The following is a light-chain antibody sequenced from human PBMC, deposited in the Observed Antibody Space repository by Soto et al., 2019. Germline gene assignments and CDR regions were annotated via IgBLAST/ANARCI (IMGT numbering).Light chain of an antibody. Sequence: DIQMTQSPSSLSASVGDRVTISCRASQGISSYLAWYQQKPGKVPKLLMYGASTLKSGVPSRFSGSGSGTDFTLTISSLQPEDVATYYCQKYYNAPFTFGGGTKV. J-gene: IGKJ4*01. CDR1: QGISSY. CDR2: GAS. CDR3: QKYYNAPFT. V-gene: IGKV1-27*01.